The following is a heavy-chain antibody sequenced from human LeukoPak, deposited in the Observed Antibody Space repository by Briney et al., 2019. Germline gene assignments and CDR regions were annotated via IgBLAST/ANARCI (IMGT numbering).Heavy chain of an antibody. CDR2: IGGSDGRT. Sequence: GGSLRLSCTASGFTFSSYAMSWVRQAPEKGLEWVSGIGGSDGRTYYADSVKGRFTISRDNSKNALYLQMNSLRAEDTAIYYCAKMPVSYSSGWSTFDYWGQGSLVTVSS. J-gene: IGHJ4*02. CDR3: AKMPVSYSSGWSTFDY. CDR1: GFTFSSYA. D-gene: IGHD6-19*01. V-gene: IGHV3-23*01.